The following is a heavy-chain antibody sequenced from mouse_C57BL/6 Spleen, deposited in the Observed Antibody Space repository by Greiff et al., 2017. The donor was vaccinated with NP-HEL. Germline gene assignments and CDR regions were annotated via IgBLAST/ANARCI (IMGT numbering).Heavy chain of an antibody. Sequence: QVQLQQPGAELVMPGASVKLSCKASGYTFTSYWMHWVKQRPGQGLEWIGEIDPSDSYTNYNQKFKGKSTLTVDKSTSTAYMQLSILTSEDSAVYCCARSDCYSSSSSFDYWGQGTTLTVSS. J-gene: IGHJ2*01. CDR3: ARSDCYSSSSSFDY. CDR2: IDPSDSYT. D-gene: IGHD1-1*01. CDR1: GYTFTSYW. V-gene: IGHV1-69*01.